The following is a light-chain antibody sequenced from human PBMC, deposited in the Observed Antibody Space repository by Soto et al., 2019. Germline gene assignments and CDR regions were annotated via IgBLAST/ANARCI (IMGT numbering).Light chain of an antibody. CDR2: NNN. CDR1: SSNIGRNT. J-gene: IGLJ1*01. CDR3: AAWDDSLNGLV. V-gene: IGLV1-44*01. Sequence: QLVLTQPPSASGTPGQRVTISCSGSSSNIGRNTVNWYQQLPGTAPKLLIYNNNQRPSGVPDRFSGSKSGTSASLAISGLQSEDEADYYCAAWDDSLNGLVFGTGTKVTVL.